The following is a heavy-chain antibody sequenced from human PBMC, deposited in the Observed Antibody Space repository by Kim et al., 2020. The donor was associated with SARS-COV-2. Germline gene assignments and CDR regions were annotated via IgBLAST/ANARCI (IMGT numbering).Heavy chain of an antibody. CDR2: IYYSGST. CDR1: GGSISSYY. D-gene: IGHD3-10*01. J-gene: IGHJ6*03. V-gene: IGHV4-59*01. CDR3: ARGISPPLQHYYGSGIRIFYYYYMDV. Sequence: SETLSLTCTVSGGSISSYYWSWIRQPPGKGLEWIGYIYYSGSTNYNPSLKSRVTISVDTSKNQFSLKLSSVTAADTAVYYCARGISPPLQHYYGSGIRIFYYYYMDVWGKGTTVTVSS.